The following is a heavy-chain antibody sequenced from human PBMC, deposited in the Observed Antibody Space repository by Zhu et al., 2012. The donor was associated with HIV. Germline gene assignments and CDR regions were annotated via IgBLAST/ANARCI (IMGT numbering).Heavy chain of an antibody. CDR2: IYHSGST. CDR3: ARLEYSSGWDGGIDY. V-gene: IGHV4-38-2*01. J-gene: IGHJ4*02. CDR1: GYSISSGYY. Sequence: QVQLQESGPGLVKPSETLSLTCAVSGYSISSGYYWGWIRQPPGKGLEWIGSIYHSGSTYYNPSLKSRVTISVDTSKNQFSLKLSSVTAADTAVYYCARLEYSSGWDGGIDYWGQGTLVTVSS. D-gene: IGHD6-19*01.